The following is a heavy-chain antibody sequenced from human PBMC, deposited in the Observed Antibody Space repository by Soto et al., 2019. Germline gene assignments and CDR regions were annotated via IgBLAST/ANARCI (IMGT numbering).Heavy chain of an antibody. Sequence: ESGGGLVKPGGSLRLSCVASGFSFSNAWMSWVRQGPGKGLEWVGRIKSKSGGGTTDYAAPVKGRFTISRDDSKNRLYLQMNSLKTEDTAVYYCTTDDPINRNWGQGTLVTVSS. CDR1: GFSFSNAW. CDR2: IKSKSGGGTT. V-gene: IGHV3-15*01. J-gene: IGHJ4*02. CDR3: TTDDPINRN.